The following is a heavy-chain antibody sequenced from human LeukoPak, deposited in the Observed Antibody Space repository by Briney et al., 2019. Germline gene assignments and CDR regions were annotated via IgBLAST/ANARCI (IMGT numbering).Heavy chain of an antibody. V-gene: IGHV3-48*01. D-gene: IGHD2-8*02. CDR3: ATYRQVLLPFES. J-gene: IGHJ4*02. CDR2: ISSIGSTI. Sequence: GGSLRLSCAASGFTFSTYTMNWVRQAPGKGLEWVSSISSIGSTIYYADSVRGRFTISRDNSKSTLSLQMNSLRAEDTAIYYCATYRQVLLPFESWGQGTLVTVSS. CDR1: GFTFSTYT.